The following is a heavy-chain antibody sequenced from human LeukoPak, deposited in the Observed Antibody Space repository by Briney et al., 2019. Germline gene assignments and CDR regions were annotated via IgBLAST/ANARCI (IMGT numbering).Heavy chain of an antibody. CDR2: IWYGGSNK. D-gene: IGHD2-2*01. CDR1: GFTFSSYG. Sequence: PGRSLRLSCAASGFTFSSYGMHWVRQAPGKGLEWVAVIWYGGSNKYYADSVKGRFTISRDNSKNTLYLQMNSLRAEDTAVYYCAKGQYCSSTSCHEWFDPWGQGTLVTVSS. V-gene: IGHV3-30*18. CDR3: AKGQYCSSTSCHEWFDP. J-gene: IGHJ5*02.